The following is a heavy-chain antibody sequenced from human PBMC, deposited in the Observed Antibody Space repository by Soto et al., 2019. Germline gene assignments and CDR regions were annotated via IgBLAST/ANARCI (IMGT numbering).Heavy chain of an antibody. CDR1: GFTLGTYA. CDR3: VKDTVGVVAGYPHFCS. V-gene: IGHV3-23*01. J-gene: IGHJ5*02. CDR2: IGASGAST. D-gene: IGHD3-3*02. Sequence: EVQLLESGGGLVQPGGSLRLSCAASGFTLGTYAMHWVRQAPGKGLQWVSGIGASGASTYYADSVKGRFTISRDNSKNTLDLQIDRLRAEDTAVYYCVKDTVGVVAGYPHFCSWGQGTLVTVSS.